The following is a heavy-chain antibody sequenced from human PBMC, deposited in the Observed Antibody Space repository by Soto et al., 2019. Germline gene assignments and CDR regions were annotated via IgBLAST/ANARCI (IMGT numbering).Heavy chain of an antibody. D-gene: IGHD3-3*01. CDR3: ARAMSITIFGVVMDRDIRTKSMDV. CDR1: GGTFSSYA. CDR2: IIPIFGTA. J-gene: IGHJ6*02. V-gene: IGHV1-69*13. Sequence: GASVKVSCKASGGTFSSYAISWVRQAPGQGLEWMGGIIPIFGTANYAQKFQGRVTITADESTSTAYMELSSLRSEDTAVYYCARAMSITIFGVVMDRDIRTKSMDVWGQGTTVTVSS.